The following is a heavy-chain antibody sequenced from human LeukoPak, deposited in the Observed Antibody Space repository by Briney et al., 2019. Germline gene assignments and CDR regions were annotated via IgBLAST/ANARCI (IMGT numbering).Heavy chain of an antibody. D-gene: IGHD3-3*01. CDR1: GFPFSSYG. V-gene: IGHV3-30*02. Sequence: GGSLRLSCAASGFPFSSYGMHWVRQAPGKGLEWVAFIRYDGSNKYYADSVKGRFTISRDNSKNTLYLQMNSLRAEDTAVYYCARDRLFGGVIPGPGDYWGQGTLVTVSS. CDR2: IRYDGSNK. CDR3: ARDRLFGGVIPGPGDY. J-gene: IGHJ4*02.